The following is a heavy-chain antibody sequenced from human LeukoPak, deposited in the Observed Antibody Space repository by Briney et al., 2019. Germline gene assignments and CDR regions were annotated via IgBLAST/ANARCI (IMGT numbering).Heavy chain of an antibody. CDR1: GFIFSGHY. CDR3: SVGGLADFPFDL. J-gene: IGHJ5*02. V-gene: IGHV3-21*01. Sequence: GGTLTLSCAVSGFIFSGHYMSWVRQAPGKGLEWVGSISRTSNNIYNAAPVRGRTIIFGAYDNNSLYRQMSRLSAEEAAIYYGSVGGLADFPFDLWGPGTLVTVSS. CDR2: ISRTSNNI. D-gene: IGHD3-10*01.